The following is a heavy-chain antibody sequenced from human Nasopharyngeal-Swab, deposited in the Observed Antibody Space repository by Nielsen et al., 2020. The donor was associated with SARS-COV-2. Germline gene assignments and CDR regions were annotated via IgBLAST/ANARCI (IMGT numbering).Heavy chain of an antibody. Sequence: SGPTLVTPTQTLTLTCTFSGFSLSTSAMCVSWIRQPPGKALEWLALIDWDDDKYYSTSLKTRLTISKDTSKNQVVLTMTNMDPVDTATYYCARIPGYSSGWYSGGMDVWGQGTTVTVSS. V-gene: IGHV2-70*01. CDR1: GFSLSTSAMC. CDR3: ARIPGYSSGWYSGGMDV. D-gene: IGHD6-19*01. CDR2: IDWDDDK. J-gene: IGHJ6*02.